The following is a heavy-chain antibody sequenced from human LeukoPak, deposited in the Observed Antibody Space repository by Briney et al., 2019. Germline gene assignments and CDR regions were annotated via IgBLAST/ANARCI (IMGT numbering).Heavy chain of an antibody. J-gene: IGHJ4*02. CDR2: IRYDGSNK. V-gene: IGHV3-30*02. CDR1: GFTFSSYV. Sequence: PGGSLRLSCAASGFTFSSYVMHCGRQAPGKGLEWVAFIRYDGSNKYYADFVKGRFTISRDNSKNTLYLQMDSLRAEDTAVYYCAKGLITMVRGAMDYWGQGTLVTVSS. D-gene: IGHD3-10*01. CDR3: AKGLITMVRGAMDY.